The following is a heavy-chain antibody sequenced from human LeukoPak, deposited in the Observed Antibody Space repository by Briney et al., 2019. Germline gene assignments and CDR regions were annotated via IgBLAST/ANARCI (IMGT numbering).Heavy chain of an antibody. CDR2: INTNTGNP. CDR1: GYTFTSYA. V-gene: IGHV7-4-1*02. J-gene: IGHJ4*02. CDR3: ARGLSPGYSSGWTQTY. D-gene: IGHD6-19*01. Sequence: ASVKVSCKASGYTFTSYAMNWVRQAPGQGLEWMGWINTNTGNPTYAQGFTGRFVFSLDTSVSTAYLQISSLKAEDTAVYYCARGLSPGYSSGWTQTYWGQGTLVTVSS.